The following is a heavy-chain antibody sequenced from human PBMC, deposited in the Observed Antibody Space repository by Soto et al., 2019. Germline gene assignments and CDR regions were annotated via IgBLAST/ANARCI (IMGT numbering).Heavy chain of an antibody. V-gene: IGHV3-30-3*01. CDR2: ISYDGSNK. CDR1: GFTFSSYA. Sequence: PVGSLRLSCVVSGFTFSSYAIHWVRQAPGKGQEWVAVISYDGSNKYYGDSVKGRFTISRDNSKNTLYLQMNSLRPEDTAVYYCARNYYGSGSYLGPFGYWGQGTLVTVSS. CDR3: ARNYYGSGSYLGPFGY. J-gene: IGHJ4*02. D-gene: IGHD3-10*01.